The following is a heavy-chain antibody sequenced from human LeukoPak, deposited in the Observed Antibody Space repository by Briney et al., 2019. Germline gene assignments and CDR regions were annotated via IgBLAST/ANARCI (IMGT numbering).Heavy chain of an antibody. CDR1: GGSLSGYY. D-gene: IGHD5/OR15-5a*01. CDR2: INHSGST. V-gene: IGHV4-34*01. J-gene: IGHJ4*02. Sequence: PSETLSLTCAVYGGSLSGYYWSWIRQPPGKGLEWIGEINHSGSTNYNPSLKSRVTISVDTSKNQFSLKLSSVTAADTAVYYCVRRSRKGYFDYWGQGTLVTVSS. CDR3: VRRSRKGYFDY.